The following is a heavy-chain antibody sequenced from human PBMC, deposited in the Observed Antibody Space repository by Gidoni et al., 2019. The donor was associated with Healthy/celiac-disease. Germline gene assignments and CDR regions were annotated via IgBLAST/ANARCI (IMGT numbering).Heavy chain of an antibody. Sequence: EVQLVESGGGLVQPGGSLRLSCAASGFTFSSYWMSGVRQAPGKGLEWVANIKQDGSEKYYVDSVKGRFTISRDNAKNSLYLQMNSLRAEDTAVYYCARIREGYYYDSSGYSLRYWGQGTLVTVSS. V-gene: IGHV3-7*02. J-gene: IGHJ4*02. CDR2: IKQDGSEK. CDR1: GFTFSSYW. D-gene: IGHD3-22*01. CDR3: ARIREGYYYDSSGYSLRY.